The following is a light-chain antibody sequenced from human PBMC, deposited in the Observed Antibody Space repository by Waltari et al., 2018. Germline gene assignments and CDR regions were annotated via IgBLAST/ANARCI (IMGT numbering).Light chain of an antibody. CDR1: QGIRND. J-gene: IGKJ1*01. Sequence: AIQMTQSPSSLFASVGDRVTITCRASQGIRNDLGWYQQKPGKAPKLLIYTPPSLHSRVPSRFSGSGSGTEFTLTISSLQPEDFATYYCLQDYSFPRTFGQGTKVEI. CDR3: LQDYSFPRT. CDR2: TPP. V-gene: IGKV1-6*01.